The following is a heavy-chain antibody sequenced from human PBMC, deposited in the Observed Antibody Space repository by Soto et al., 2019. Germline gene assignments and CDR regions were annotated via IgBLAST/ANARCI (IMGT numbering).Heavy chain of an antibody. J-gene: IGHJ4*02. D-gene: IGHD4-17*01. V-gene: IGHV3-11*01. CDR3: ARDYGDYVFENYFDY. CDR2: ISSSGSTI. CDR1: GFTFSDYY. Sequence: GGSLRLSCAASGFTFSDYYMSWIRQAPGKGLEWVSYISSSGSTIYYADSVKGRFTISRDNAKNSLYLQMNSLRAEDTAVYYCARDYGDYVFENYFDYWGQGTLVTVSS.